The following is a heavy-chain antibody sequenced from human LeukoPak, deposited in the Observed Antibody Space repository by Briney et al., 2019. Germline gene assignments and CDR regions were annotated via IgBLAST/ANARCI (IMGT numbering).Heavy chain of an antibody. CDR2: FSDSGPTT. Sequence: GGSLRLSCAASGFTFSFSAMSWVRQAPGKGLEWVSTFSDSGPTTYYADSVKGRFTISRDNSKSTLYLQMNSLRADDTAVYFCATPLFTSGWHYFDYWGQGTLVTVSS. J-gene: IGHJ4*02. D-gene: IGHD6-19*01. CDR1: GFTFSFSA. V-gene: IGHV3-23*01. CDR3: ATPLFTSGWHYFDY.